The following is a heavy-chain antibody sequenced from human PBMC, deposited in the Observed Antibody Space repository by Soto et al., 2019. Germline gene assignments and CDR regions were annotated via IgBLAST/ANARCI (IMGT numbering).Heavy chain of an antibody. J-gene: IGHJ4*02. CDR1: GYTFISNG. D-gene: IGHD3-22*01. Sequence: GASVKVSCKASGYTFISNGISWVRQAPGQGLEWMGWISAYNGNTNYAQKLQGRVTMTTDTSTSTAYMELRSLRFDDTAVYYCARLRYYYDSSGYTSDDWGQGTLVTVYS. CDR3: ARLRYYYDSSGYTSDD. V-gene: IGHV1-18*01. CDR2: ISAYNGNT.